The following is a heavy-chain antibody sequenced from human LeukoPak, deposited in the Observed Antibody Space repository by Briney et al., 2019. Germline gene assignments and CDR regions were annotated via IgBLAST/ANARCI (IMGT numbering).Heavy chain of an antibody. V-gene: IGHV4-39*01. CDR3: ARVGSYCGGDCYLLDY. J-gene: IGHJ4*02. D-gene: IGHD2-21*02. CDR1: GGSISSSSYY. Sequence: SETLSLTCTVSGGSISSSSYYWGWIRQPPGKGLEWIGSIYYSGSTYYNPSLKSRVTISVDTSKNQSSLKLSSVTAADTAVYYCARVGSYCGGDCYLLDYWGQGTLVTVSS. CDR2: IYYSGST.